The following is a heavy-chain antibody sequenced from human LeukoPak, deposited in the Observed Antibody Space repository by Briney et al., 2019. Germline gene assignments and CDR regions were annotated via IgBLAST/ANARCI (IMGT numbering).Heavy chain of an antibody. J-gene: IGHJ4*02. CDR3: VRGSTLRHYQY. Sequence: SETLSHTCTVSGGSISSSTYYWGWIRRPPGKGLEWIGSIYYSGSTYYNPSLKSRVTVSVDTSKNQFSLNLSSATAADTAVYYCVRGSTLRHYQYWGQGTLVTVSS. D-gene: IGHD3-16*01. V-gene: IGHV4-39*01. CDR1: GGSISSSTYY. CDR2: IYYSGST.